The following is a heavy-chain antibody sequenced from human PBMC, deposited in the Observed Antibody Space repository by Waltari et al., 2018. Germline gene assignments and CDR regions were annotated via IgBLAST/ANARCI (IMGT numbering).Heavy chain of an antibody. Sequence: EVQLVESGGGLVQPGRSLRLSCAASGFTFDDYAMHWVRQAPGKGLEWVSGISWNSGSIGYADSVKGRFTISIDNAKNALYLQMNSLRAEDTALYYCAKAASSGWSLPYYFDYWGQGTLVTVSS. D-gene: IGHD6-19*01. CDR2: ISWNSGSI. J-gene: IGHJ4*02. CDR3: AKAASSGWSLPYYFDY. CDR1: GFTFDDYA. V-gene: IGHV3-9*01.